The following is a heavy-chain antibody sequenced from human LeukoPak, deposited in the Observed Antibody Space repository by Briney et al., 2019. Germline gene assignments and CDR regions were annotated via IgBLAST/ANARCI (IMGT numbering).Heavy chain of an antibody. CDR2: ARNKAHGYTT. CDR3: VRAPYFDAVGTSFDAFDN. D-gene: IGHD2/OR15-2a*01. J-gene: IGHJ3*02. CDR1: GFSFSDDH. V-gene: IGHV3-72*01. Sequence: GGSLRLSCAASGFSFSDDHMDWVRQAPGKGLEWVGRARNKAHGYTTRYAVSVEGRFTISRDDSKNSVYLQMDSLKTEDAALYHCVRAPYFDAVGTSFDAFDNWGEGAMLTVSS.